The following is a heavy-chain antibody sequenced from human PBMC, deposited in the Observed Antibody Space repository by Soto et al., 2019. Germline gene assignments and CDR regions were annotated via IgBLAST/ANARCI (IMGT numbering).Heavy chain of an antibody. CDR3: ARDLDSSGYFDY. CDR2: ISSSSSYI. J-gene: IGHJ4*02. CDR1: GFTFSSYS. V-gene: IGHV3-21*01. D-gene: IGHD6-6*01. Sequence: EVQLVESGGGLVKPGGSLRLSCAASGFTFSSYSMNWVRQAPGKGLEWVSSISSSSSYIYYADSVKGRFTISRDNAKNSLYLQMNSLRAEDTAVYCCARDLDSSGYFDYWGQGTLVTVSS.